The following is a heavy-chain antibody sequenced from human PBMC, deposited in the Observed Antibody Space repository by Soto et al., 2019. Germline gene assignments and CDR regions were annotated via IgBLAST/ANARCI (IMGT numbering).Heavy chain of an antibody. J-gene: IGHJ5*02. D-gene: IGHD4-17*01. CDR3: ARRVSGDYGNWFDP. CDR2: IFSSGTT. CDR1: GGSISSYY. Sequence: SETLSLTCTISGGSISSYYWNWIRQPPGKGLEWIGNIFSSGTTRYNPSLESRVTISVDTSKNQFSLKLNSVTAADTAFYYCARRVSGDYGNWFDPWGQGILVTVSS. V-gene: IGHV4-59*08.